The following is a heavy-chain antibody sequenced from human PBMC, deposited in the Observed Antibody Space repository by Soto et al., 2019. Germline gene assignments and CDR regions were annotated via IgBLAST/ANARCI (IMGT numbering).Heavy chain of an antibody. CDR3: ARDPTIFGVVKAFDI. Sequence: GESLKISCAASGFTFSSYAMHWVRQAPGKGLEWVAVISYDGSNKYYADSVKGRFTISRDNSKNTLYLQMNSLRAEDTAVYYCARDPTIFGVVKAFDIWGQGTMVTVSS. V-gene: IGHV3-30-3*01. CDR1: GFTFSSYA. CDR2: ISYDGSNK. D-gene: IGHD3-3*01. J-gene: IGHJ3*02.